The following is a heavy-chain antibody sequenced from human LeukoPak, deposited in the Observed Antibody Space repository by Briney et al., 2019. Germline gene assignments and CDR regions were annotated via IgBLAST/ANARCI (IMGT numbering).Heavy chain of an antibody. CDR2: INHSGST. Sequence: SETLSLTCAVYGGSFSGYYWSWIRQPPGKGLEWIGEINHSGSTNYNPSLKSRVTISVDTSMNQFSLKLSSVTAADTAVYYCARALRGAAAGNYYFDSWGQGTLVTVSS. CDR1: GGSFSGYY. D-gene: IGHD6-13*01. CDR3: ARALRGAAAGNYYFDS. V-gene: IGHV4-34*01. J-gene: IGHJ4*02.